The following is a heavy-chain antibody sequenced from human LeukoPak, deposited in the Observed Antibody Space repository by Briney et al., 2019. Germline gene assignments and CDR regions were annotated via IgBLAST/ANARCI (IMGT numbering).Heavy chain of an antibody. CDR1: GGSFSGYY. D-gene: IGHD5-18*01. J-gene: IGHJ4*02. Sequence: PSETLSLTCAVSGGSFSGYYWSWIRQPPGKGLEWIGEINEGGSTNDNPSLESRISISVDTSKNQVSLTLPSLTAADTAVYYCARAPVGYSFGYRGTHFDYWGQGILVTVSS. CDR3: ARAPVGYSFGYRGTHFDY. CDR2: INEGGST. V-gene: IGHV4-34*01.